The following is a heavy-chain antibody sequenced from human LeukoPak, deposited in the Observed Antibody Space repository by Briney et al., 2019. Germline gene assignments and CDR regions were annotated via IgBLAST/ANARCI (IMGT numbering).Heavy chain of an antibody. Sequence: SVKVSCKASGGTFSSYAISWVRQAPGQGLEWMGGIIPIFGTANYAQKFQGRVTITADESTSTAYMELSSLRSEDTAVYYCRLSGYRGITVAGTKAPFDYWGQGTLVTVSS. J-gene: IGHJ4*02. D-gene: IGHD6-19*01. CDR3: RLSGYRGITVAGTKAPFDY. CDR1: GGTFSSYA. CDR2: IIPIFGTA. V-gene: IGHV1-69*01.